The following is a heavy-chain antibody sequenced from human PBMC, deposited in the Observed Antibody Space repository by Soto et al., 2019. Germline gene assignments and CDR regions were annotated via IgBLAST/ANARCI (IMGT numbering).Heavy chain of an antibody. CDR2: INWNGGST. J-gene: IGHJ6*02. Sequence: GGSLRLSCAASGFTFDDYGMSWVRQAPGKGLEWVSGINWNGGSTGYADSVKGRFTISRDNAKNSLYLQMNSLRAEDTALYYCARAKYYYDSSGYYYYGMDVWGQGTTVTVSS. CDR1: GFTFDDYG. D-gene: IGHD3-22*01. V-gene: IGHV3-20*04. CDR3: ARAKYYYDSSGYYYYGMDV.